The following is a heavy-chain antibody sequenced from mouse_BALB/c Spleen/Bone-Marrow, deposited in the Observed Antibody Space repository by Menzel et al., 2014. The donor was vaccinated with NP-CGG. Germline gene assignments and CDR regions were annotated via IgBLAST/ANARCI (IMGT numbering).Heavy chain of an antibody. CDR2: IHPNSGNT. CDR1: GYTFTSSW. CDR3: ARHHRYAYYFDY. Sequence: QVQLQQSGSVLVRPGDSVKLSCQASGYTFTSSWMHWAKQRPGQGLKWIGEIHPNSGNTNYNEKFKGKATLTVDTSSSTAYVDLSSLTAEDSAVYFCARHHRYAYYFDYWGQGTTLTVSS. V-gene: IGHV1S130*01. D-gene: IGHD2-14*01. J-gene: IGHJ2*01.